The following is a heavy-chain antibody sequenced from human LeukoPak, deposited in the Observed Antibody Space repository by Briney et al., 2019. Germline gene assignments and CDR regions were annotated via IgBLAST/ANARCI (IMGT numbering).Heavy chain of an antibody. CDR1: GFTFRSYA. CDR2: IIANGGST. V-gene: IGHV3-23*01. J-gene: IGHJ4*02. D-gene: IGHD6-19*01. Sequence: GGSLRLSCAASGFTFRSYAMSWVRQAPGKGLEWVSSIIANGGSTYYADSVKGRFTISRDNSKNTLYLQMNSLRAEDTAVYYCARLSGWDYYFDYWGQGTLVTVSS. CDR3: ARLSGWDYYFDY.